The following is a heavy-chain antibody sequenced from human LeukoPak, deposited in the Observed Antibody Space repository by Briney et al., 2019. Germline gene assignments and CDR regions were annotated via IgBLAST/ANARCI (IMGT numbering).Heavy chain of an antibody. J-gene: IGHJ6*03. D-gene: IGHD6-13*01. CDR3: ARLRWGSSSWDTPYYYYYMDV. Sequence: SETLSLTCTVSGGSISSSSYYWGWIRQPPGKGLEWIGSIYYSGSTYYNPSLKSRVTISVDTSKNQFSLKLSSVIAADTAVYYCARLRWGSSSWDTPYYYYYMDVWGKGTTVTVSS. CDR1: GGSISSSSYY. CDR2: IYYSGST. V-gene: IGHV4-39*01.